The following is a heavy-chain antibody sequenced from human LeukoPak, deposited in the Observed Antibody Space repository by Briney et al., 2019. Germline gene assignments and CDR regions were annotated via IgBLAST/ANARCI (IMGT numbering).Heavy chain of an antibody. J-gene: IGHJ4*02. CDR1: GGTFSSYA. V-gene: IGHV1-69*01. CDR2: IIPIFGTA. CDR3: ARGDFGYCSGGSCYSGDY. Sequence: RASVKVSCKASGGTFSSYAISWVRQAPGQGLEWMGGIIPIFGTANYAQKFQGRVTITADESTSTAYTELSSLRSEDTAVYYCARGDFGYCSGGSCYSGDYWGQGTLVTVSS. D-gene: IGHD2-15*01.